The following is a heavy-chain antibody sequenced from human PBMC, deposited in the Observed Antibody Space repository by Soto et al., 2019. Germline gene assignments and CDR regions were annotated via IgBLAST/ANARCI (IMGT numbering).Heavy chain of an antibody. CDR3: ARDTGRYFDY. J-gene: IGHJ4*02. CDR2: IWYDGGNE. D-gene: IGHD1-1*01. CDR1: GFTFNTYA. Sequence: VQLVESGGGVVQPGRSLRLSCAASGFTFNTYAMHWVRQAPGKGLEWVAIIWYDGGNEYYADSVKGRFTISRDNSKNTLYLQMNSLRADDTAVYYCARDTGRYFDYWGQGTLVTVSS. V-gene: IGHV3-33*01.